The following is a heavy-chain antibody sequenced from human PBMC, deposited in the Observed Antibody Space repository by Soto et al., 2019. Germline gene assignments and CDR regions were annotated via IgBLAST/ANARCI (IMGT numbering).Heavy chain of an antibody. D-gene: IGHD1-26*01. CDR1: GFSFSSYA. Sequence: GGSLRLSCAASGFSFSSYAMSWVRQAPGKGLEWVSTISGSGGNTYNADSVKGRFTISRDSSKNMLYLQMSSLRVEDTAGYDCAKRIISGKTRGVEAFDVWGQGTMVTVSS. J-gene: IGHJ3*01. CDR2: ISGSGGNT. CDR3: AKRIISGKTRGVEAFDV. V-gene: IGHV3-23*01.